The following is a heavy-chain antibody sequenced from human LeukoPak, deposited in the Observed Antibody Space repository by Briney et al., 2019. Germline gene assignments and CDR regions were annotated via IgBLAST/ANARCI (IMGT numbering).Heavy chain of an antibody. V-gene: IGHV3-23*01. CDR3: ARSGAKYYDSDMDV. CDR2: ISGSGGST. Sequence: GGSLGLSCAASGFTFSSYAMSWVRQAPGKGLEWVSAISGSGGSTYYADSVKGRFTISRDNSKNTLYLQMNSLRAEDTAVYYCARSGAKYYDSDMDVWGQGTTVTVSS. J-gene: IGHJ6*02. CDR1: GFTFSSYA. D-gene: IGHD3-22*01.